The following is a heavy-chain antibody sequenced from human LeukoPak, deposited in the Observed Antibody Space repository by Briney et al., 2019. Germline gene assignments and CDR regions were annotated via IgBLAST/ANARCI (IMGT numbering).Heavy chain of an antibody. Sequence: GESLKISCKGSGYDFTSYWIAWVRQMPGKGLEWMGLIYPGDSDARYSLSFQGQVTMSADKSISTAYLQWSSLKASDTAMYFCARRVGYSSTWYCVDYWGQGTLVTVSS. D-gene: IGHD6-13*01. J-gene: IGHJ4*02. V-gene: IGHV5-51*01. CDR2: IYPGDSDA. CDR3: ARRVGYSSTWYCVDY. CDR1: GYDFTSYW.